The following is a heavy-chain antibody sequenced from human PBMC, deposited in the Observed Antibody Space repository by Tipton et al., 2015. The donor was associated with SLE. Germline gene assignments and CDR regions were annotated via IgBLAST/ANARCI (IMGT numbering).Heavy chain of an antibody. CDR3: ARVGVTNVFES. D-gene: IGHD1-26*01. CDR1: GGSISSSY. V-gene: IGHV4-4*08. Sequence: TLSLTCSVSGGSISSSYWSWIRQPPGKGLEWIGYLYTAGRTNYNPSLKSRVIISVDMSKNELSLSLTSVTAADTAGYYWARVGVTNVFESWGRGTLVTVTS. CDR2: LYTAGRT. J-gene: IGHJ4*02.